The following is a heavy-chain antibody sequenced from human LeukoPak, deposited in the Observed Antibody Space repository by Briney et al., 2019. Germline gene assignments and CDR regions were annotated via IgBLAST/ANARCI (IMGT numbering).Heavy chain of an antibody. CDR2: MNPNSGAT. V-gene: IGHV1-8*01. CDR1: GYTFSNND. Sequence: GASVKVSCKPSGYTFSNNDINWGRQPPGQRLEWLGWMNPNSGATGYAQKLQGRVTMTRDTSISTAYMELSSLRSEDTAVYYCAREGRSSSLDYWGQGTLVTVSS. D-gene: IGHD6-6*01. J-gene: IGHJ4*02. CDR3: AREGRSSSLDY.